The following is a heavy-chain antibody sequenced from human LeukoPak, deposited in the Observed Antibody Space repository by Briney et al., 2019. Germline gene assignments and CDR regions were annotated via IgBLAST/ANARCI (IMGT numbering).Heavy chain of an antibody. CDR1: GFTFSHAW. V-gene: IGHV3-15*01. J-gene: IGHJ4*02. D-gene: IGHD3-16*02. CDR2: IKSKTDGETT. CDR3: TTDRYDY. Sequence: GGSLRLSCAASGFTFSHAWMSWVRQAPGKGLEWVGRIKSKTDGETTDYAAPVKGRFTISRDDPKNTLYLQMSSLKTEDTAVYYCTTDRYDYWGQGTLVTVSS.